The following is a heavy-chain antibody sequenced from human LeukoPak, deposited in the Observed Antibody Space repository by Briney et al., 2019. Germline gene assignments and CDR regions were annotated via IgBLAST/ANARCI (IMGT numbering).Heavy chain of an antibody. J-gene: IGHJ6*03. CDR2: IYYSGST. V-gene: IGHV4-61*01. CDR1: GGSISSSSYY. CDR3: ARGYPSRYGDYLWGYYYYMDV. Sequence: PSETLSLTXTVSGGSISSSSYYWSWIRQPPGKGLEWIGYIYYSGSTNYNPSLKSRVTISVDTSKNQFSLKLSSVTAADTAVYYCARGYPSRYGDYLWGYYYYMDVWGKGTTVTVSS. D-gene: IGHD4-17*01.